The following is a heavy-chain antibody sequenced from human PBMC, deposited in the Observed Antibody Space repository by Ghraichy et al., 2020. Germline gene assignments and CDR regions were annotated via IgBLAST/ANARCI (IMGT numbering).Heavy chain of an antibody. CDR3: ARAGYCSSTSCPVDAFDI. CDR2: ISSSSSYT. V-gene: IGHV3-11*06. Sequence: GGSLRLSCAASGFTFSDYYMSWIRQAPGKGLEWVSYISSSSSYTNYADSVKGRFTISRDNAKNSLYLQMNSLRADDTAVYYCARAGYCSSTSCPVDAFDIWGQGTMVTVSS. J-gene: IGHJ3*02. CDR1: GFTFSDYY. D-gene: IGHD2-2*01.